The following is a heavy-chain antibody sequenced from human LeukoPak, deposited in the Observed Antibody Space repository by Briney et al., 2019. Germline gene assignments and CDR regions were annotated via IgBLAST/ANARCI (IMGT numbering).Heavy chain of an antibody. CDR1: GGSISSGGYS. CDR3: ARGGRTVTTRDAFDI. CDR2: IYHSGST. J-gene: IGHJ3*02. D-gene: IGHD4-17*01. V-gene: IGHV4-30-2*01. Sequence: PSESLSLTCAVSGGSISSGGYSWRWLRQPPGKGLEWIGYIYHSGSTYYNPSLKSRVTISVDRSKNQFSLKLSSVTAADTAVYYCARGGRTVTTRDAFDIWGQGTMVTVSS.